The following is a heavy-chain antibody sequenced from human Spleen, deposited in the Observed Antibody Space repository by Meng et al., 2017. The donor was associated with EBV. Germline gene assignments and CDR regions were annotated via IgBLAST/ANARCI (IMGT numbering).Heavy chain of an antibody. CDR1: GFTFSSYS. CDR2: ISSSSSYI. Sequence: EVQLVESGGXLVKPGGSLILSCAASGFTFSSYSMNWVRQAPGKGLEWVSSISSSSSYIYYADSVKGRFTISRDNAKNSLYLQMNSLRAEDTAVYYCARETNNEGMTTVVMGFFDYWGQGTLVTVSS. V-gene: IGHV3-21*01. J-gene: IGHJ4*02. CDR3: ARETNNEGMTTVVMGFFDY. D-gene: IGHD4-23*01.